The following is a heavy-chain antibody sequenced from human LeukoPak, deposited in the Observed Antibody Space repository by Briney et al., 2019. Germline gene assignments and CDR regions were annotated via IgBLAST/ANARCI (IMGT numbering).Heavy chain of an antibody. CDR3: ARGLFWRNWFDP. J-gene: IGHJ5*02. V-gene: IGHV4-4*07. Sequence: SETLSLTCTVSGGPISNYYWSWIRQPAGKGLEWIGRIYTSGSTNYNPSLKSRVTISVDTSKNQFSLKLSSVTAADTAVYYCARGLFWRNWFDPWGQGTLVTVSS. D-gene: IGHD1-1*01. CDR2: IYTSGST. CDR1: GGPISNYY.